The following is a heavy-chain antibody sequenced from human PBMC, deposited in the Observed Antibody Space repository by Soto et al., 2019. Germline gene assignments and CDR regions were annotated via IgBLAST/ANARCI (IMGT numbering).Heavy chain of an antibody. CDR3: AHRILRTVFGLVTTTAIYFDF. CDR2: LYWDDDK. Sequence: QITLNESGPTVVKPAETLTLTCTFSGFSLTTSGVGVGWIRQSPGKAPEWLALLYWDDDKHYSASLKSRLTITKDTSKNQVVLTMASVDPADTATYYCAHRILRTVFGLVTTTAIYFDFWGQGTPVVVSS. V-gene: IGHV2-5*02. CDR1: GFSLTTSGVG. J-gene: IGHJ4*02. D-gene: IGHD3-3*01.